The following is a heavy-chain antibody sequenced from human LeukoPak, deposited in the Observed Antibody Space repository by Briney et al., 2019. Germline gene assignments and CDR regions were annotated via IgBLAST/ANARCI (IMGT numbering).Heavy chain of an antibody. V-gene: IGHV3-23*01. Sequence: PGGSLRFSCAASGFTFTSFALGGVPQAPGRGLDWVSAISGSGGSTYYADSVKGRFTISRDNSKNTLYLQMNSLRAEDTAVYYCAKTGPAAMRYAFDIWGQGTMVTVSS. CDR2: ISGSGGST. D-gene: IGHD2-2*01. CDR1: GFTFTSFA. J-gene: IGHJ3*02. CDR3: AKTGPAAMRYAFDI.